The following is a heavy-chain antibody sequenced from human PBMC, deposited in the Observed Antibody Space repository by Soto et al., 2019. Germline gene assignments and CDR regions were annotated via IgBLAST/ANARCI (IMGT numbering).Heavy chain of an antibody. V-gene: IGHV1-18*01. CDR1: GYTFTSYG. CDR2: ISAYNGNT. D-gene: IGHD2-21*02. Sequence: ASVKVSCKASGYTFTSYGISWVRQAPGQGLEWMGWISAYNGNTNYAQKLQGRVTMTTDTSTSTAYMELRSLRSDDTAVYYCARMGDIVVVTAGWFDPWGQGTLVTVSS. J-gene: IGHJ5*02. CDR3: ARMGDIVVVTAGWFDP.